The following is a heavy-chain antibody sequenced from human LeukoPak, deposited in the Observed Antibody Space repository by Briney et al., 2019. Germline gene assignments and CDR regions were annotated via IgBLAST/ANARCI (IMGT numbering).Heavy chain of an antibody. J-gene: IGHJ4*02. V-gene: IGHV3-20*04. CDR1: GFTFDDYG. Sequence: PGGSLRLSCAASGFTFDDYGMSWVRQAPGKGLEWVSGINWNGGSTGYADSVKGRFTISRDNSKNTLYLQMNSLRAEDTAVYYCAKARDEYGDYGGGYWGQGTLVTVSS. D-gene: IGHD4-17*01. CDR3: AKARDEYGDYGGGY. CDR2: INWNGGST.